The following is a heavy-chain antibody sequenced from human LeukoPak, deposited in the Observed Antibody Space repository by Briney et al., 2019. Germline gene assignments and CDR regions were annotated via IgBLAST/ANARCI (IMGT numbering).Heavy chain of an antibody. CDR3: ATHPSPFQRGEY. J-gene: IGHJ4*02. V-gene: IGHV3-23*01. CDR1: GFTFSSYA. D-gene: IGHD7-27*01. CDR2: ISGSGGST. Sequence: GSLRLSCAASGFTFSSYAMSWVRQAPGKGLEWVSAISGSGGSTYYAESVKGRFTISRDNSKNTLYLQMNSLRAEETAVYYCATHPSPFQRGEYWGQGTLVTVSS.